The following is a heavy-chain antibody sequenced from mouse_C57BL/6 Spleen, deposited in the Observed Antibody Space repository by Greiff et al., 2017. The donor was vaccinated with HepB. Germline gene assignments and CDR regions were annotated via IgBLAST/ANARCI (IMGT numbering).Heavy chain of an antibody. CDR1: GYTFTSYW. CDR3: ARRPGRNDYYAMDY. Sequence: QVQLQQPGAELVKPGASVKMSCKASGYTFTSYWITWVKQRPGQGLEWIGDIYPGSGSTNYNEKFKSKATLTVDTSSSTAYMQLSSLTSEDSAVYYCARRPGRNDYYAMDYWGQGTSVTVSS. J-gene: IGHJ4*01. CDR2: IYPGSGST. D-gene: IGHD1-1*01. V-gene: IGHV1-55*01.